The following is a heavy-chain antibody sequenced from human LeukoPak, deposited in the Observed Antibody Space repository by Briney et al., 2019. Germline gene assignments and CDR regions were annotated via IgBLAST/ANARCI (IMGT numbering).Heavy chain of an antibody. CDR1: GFTVSSNY. J-gene: IGHJ6*02. D-gene: IGHD3-3*01. V-gene: IGHV3-66*01. CDR3: ARALEVYGMDV. CDR2: IYGGGST. Sequence: GGSLRLSCAASGFTVSSNYMSWVRRAPGKGLEWVSVIYGGGSTFYADSVKGRFTISRDNSKNTLDLQMNSLRAEDTAVYYCARALEVYGMDVWGQGTTVTVSS.